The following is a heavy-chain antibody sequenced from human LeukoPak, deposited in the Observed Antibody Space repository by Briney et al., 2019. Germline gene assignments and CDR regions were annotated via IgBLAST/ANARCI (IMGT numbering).Heavy chain of an antibody. J-gene: IGHJ6*03. D-gene: IGHD2-2*01. CDR2: IRYDGSNK. CDR3: AKMPAAHYYYYYYMDV. Sequence: GGSLRLSCAASGFTFSSYGMHWVRQAPGKGLEWVAFIRYDGSNKYYADSVKGRFTISRDNSKNTLYLQMNSLRAEDTAVYYCAKMPAAHYYYYYYMDVWGKGTTVTVSS. CDR1: GFTFSSYG. V-gene: IGHV3-30*02.